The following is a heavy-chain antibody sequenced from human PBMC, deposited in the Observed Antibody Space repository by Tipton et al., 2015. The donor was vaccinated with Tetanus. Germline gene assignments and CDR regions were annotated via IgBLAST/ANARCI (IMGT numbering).Heavy chain of an antibody. D-gene: IGHD3-10*01. CDR2: LYFSGRT. CDR3: ARHESLVGGSYDY. CDR1: GGSISSGNYY. V-gene: IGHV4-39*01. Sequence: TLSLTCTVSGGSISSGNYYWGWIRQPPGKGLEWIGSLYFSGRTYYSPPLKSRVTISVDTSNNQFSLKLTSVTAADSAVYYCARHESLVGGSYDYWSQGTLVTVSS. J-gene: IGHJ4*02.